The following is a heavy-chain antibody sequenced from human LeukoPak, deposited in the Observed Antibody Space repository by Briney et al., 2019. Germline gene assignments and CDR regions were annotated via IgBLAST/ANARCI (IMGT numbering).Heavy chain of an antibody. CDR3: ARDLRYAFDI. J-gene: IGHJ3*02. CDR2: IDSAGST. CDR1: GFTFSNNY. V-gene: IGHV3-66*01. D-gene: IGHD3-16*02. Sequence: GGSLRLSCATSGFTFSNNYMSWVRQAPGRGLECVSVIDSAGSTYYAASVKGRFTISRDISKNTLYLQMNSLRAEDTAVYYCARDLRYAFDIWGQGTMVTVSS.